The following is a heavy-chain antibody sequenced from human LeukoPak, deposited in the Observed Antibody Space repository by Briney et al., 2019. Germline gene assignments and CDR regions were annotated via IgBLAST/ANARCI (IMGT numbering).Heavy chain of an antibody. Sequence: SGTLSLTCAVSGGSISSINWWTWVRQPPGKGLEWIGEIYHTGNTNYNPSLKSRLTISVDRSKNQFSLKLSSVTAADTAVYYCARDPGGGYKDDALDIWGQGTMVTVTS. J-gene: IGHJ3*02. CDR1: GGSISSINW. CDR3: ARDPGGGYKDDALDI. V-gene: IGHV4-4*02. D-gene: IGHD5-12*01. CDR2: IYHTGNT.